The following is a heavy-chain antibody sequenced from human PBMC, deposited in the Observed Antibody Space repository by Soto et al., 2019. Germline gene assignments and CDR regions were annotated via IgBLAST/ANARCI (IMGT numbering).Heavy chain of an antibody. V-gene: IGHV4-59*08. CDR2: IYYSGST. J-gene: IGHJ4*02. CDR1: GGSISSYY. Sequence: QVQLQESGPGLVKPSETLSLTCTVSGGSISSYYWSWIRQPPGKGLEWIGYIYYSGSTNYNPSLKSRVTISVDTSKNQFSLKLSSVTAADTAVYYCARTGYSSSWLNDYWGQGTLVTVSS. D-gene: IGHD6-13*01. CDR3: ARTGYSSSWLNDY.